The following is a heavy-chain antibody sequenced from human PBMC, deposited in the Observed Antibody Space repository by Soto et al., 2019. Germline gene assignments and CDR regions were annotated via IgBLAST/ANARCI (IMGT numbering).Heavy chain of an antibody. D-gene: IGHD5-12*01. CDR3: TRDGTPEYSSYDYDLHPASDY. J-gene: IGHJ4*02. CDR2: IRSKAYGGTT. Sequence: GGSLRLSCTASGFTFGDYAMSWFRQAPGKGLEWVGFIRSKAYGGTTEYAASVKGRFTISRDDSKSIAYLQMNSLKTEDTAVYYCTRDGTPEYSSYDYDLHPASDYWGQGTLVTVSS. CDR1: GFTFGDYA. V-gene: IGHV3-49*03.